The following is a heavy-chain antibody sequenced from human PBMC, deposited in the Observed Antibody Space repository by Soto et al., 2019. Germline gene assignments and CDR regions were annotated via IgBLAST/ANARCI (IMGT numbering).Heavy chain of an antibody. CDR3: AKNXQPPYYYYGLDV. CDR1: GYTFTRYG. J-gene: IGHJ6*02. Sequence: QGHLVQSGAEVKKPGTSVKVSCKASGYTFTRYGISWVRQAPGQGLEWMGWISGYNGDTNYAQNLQGRVTMTIDTSTSXAYMEXRSLXSDDTAVYXXAKNXQPPYYYYGLDVWGQGTTVTVSS. V-gene: IGHV1-18*01. CDR2: ISGYNGDT.